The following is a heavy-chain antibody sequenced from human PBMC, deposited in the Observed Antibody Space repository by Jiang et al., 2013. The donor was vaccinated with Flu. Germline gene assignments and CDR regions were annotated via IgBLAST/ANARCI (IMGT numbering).Heavy chain of an antibody. CDR3: ARGGGMVRGVIVSRKPFDY. Sequence: EWIGEINHSGSTNYNPSLKSRVTISVDTSKNQFSLKLSSVTAADTAVYYCARGGGMVRGVIVSRKPFDYWGQGTLVTVSS. J-gene: IGHJ4*02. CDR2: INHSGST. V-gene: IGHV4-34*01. D-gene: IGHD3-10*01.